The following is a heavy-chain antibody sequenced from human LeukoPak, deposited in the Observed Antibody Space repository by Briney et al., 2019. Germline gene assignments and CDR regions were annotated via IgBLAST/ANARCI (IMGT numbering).Heavy chain of an antibody. CDR3: ARGTRARGFDY. CDR2: IYYSGST. V-gene: IGHV4-59*01. J-gene: IGHJ4*02. CDR1: GGSISSYY. Sequence: SETLSLTCTVSGGSISSYYWSWIRQPPGKGLEWIGYIYYSGSTNYNPSLKSRVTISVDTSKNQFSLKLSPVTAADTAVYYCARGTRARGFDYWGQGTLVTVSS. D-gene: IGHD3-10*01.